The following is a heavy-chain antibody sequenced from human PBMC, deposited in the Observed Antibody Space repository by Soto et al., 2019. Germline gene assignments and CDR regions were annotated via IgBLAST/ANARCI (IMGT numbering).Heavy chain of an antibody. CDR3: ATDFRITVYGIDV. D-gene: IGHD3-10*01. CDR2: ISYDGSKK. Sequence: GGSLILSCAASGFTFSSCAMHWVRQAPGKGLEWVAIISYDGSKKYSADSVKGRFTISRDNSKNTLYLQMNSLRAEDTAVYYCATDFRITVYGIDVWGQGTTVTVSS. CDR1: GFTFSSCA. V-gene: IGHV3-30*03. J-gene: IGHJ6*02.